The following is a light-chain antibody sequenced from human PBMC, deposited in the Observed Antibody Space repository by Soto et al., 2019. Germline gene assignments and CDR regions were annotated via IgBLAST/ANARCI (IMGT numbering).Light chain of an antibody. J-gene: IGKJ1*01. CDR3: QQSSSAPRT. CDR1: QSISSY. Sequence: DIQMTQSPSSLSASVGDRVTITCRASQSISSYLNWYQQKPGKAPKLLIYAASSLQSGVPSRFSGSGSGTDFTLTSNSLQPEDFATYYCQQSSSAPRTFGQGTKVEIK. V-gene: IGKV1-39*01. CDR2: AAS.